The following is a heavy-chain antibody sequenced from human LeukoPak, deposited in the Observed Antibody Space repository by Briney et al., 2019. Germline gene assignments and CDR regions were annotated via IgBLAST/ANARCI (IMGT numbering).Heavy chain of an antibody. J-gene: IGHJ4*02. CDR3: AILDYSNYLDY. Sequence: SETLSLTCTVSGCSISSYYWRWIRQPAGKGLEWIGRIYTSGSTNYNPSLKSRVTMSVDTSKNQFSLKLSSVTAADTAVYYCAILDYSNYLDYWGQGTLVTVSS. D-gene: IGHD4-11*01. V-gene: IGHV4-4*07. CDR2: IYTSGST. CDR1: GCSISSYY.